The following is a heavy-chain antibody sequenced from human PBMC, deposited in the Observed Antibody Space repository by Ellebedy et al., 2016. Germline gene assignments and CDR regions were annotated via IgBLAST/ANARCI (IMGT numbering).Heavy chain of an antibody. J-gene: IGHJ3*02. D-gene: IGHD4-17*01. V-gene: IGHV4-4*07. CDR3: ARTTVSQRGENAFDI. Sequence: SETLSLXXTVSGGSISSYYWSWIRQPAGKGLEWIGRIYTSGSTNYNPSLKSRVTMSVDTSKNQFSLKLSSVTAADTAVYYCARTTVSQRGENAFDIWGQGTMVTVSS. CDR2: IYTSGST. CDR1: GGSISSYY.